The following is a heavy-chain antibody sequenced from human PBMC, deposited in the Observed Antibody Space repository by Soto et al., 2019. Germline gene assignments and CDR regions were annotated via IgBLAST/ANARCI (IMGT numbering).Heavy chain of an antibody. J-gene: IGHJ6*03. CDR1: GGTFSSYT. V-gene: IGHV1-69*02. Sequence: SVKVSWKASGGTFSSYTISWVRQAPGQGLEWIGRIIPILGIANYAQKFQGRVTITADKSTSTAYMELSSLRSEDTAVYYCSRRYCGSTSCYGYYHYYMAVWGKGTTVTVSS. CDR3: SRRYCGSTSCYGYYHYYMAV. D-gene: IGHD2-2*01. CDR2: IIPILGIA.